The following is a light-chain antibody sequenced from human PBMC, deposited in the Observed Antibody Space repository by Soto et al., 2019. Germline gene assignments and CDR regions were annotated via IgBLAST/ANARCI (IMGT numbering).Light chain of an antibody. CDR2: DVS. J-gene: IGLJ2*01. CDR3: CAYTSSSTLV. CDR1: SSDVGCYNY. V-gene: IGLV2-14*01. Sequence: QSVLTQPASVSGSPGQSVTISCTGTSSDVGCYNYVSWYQQHPGKAPKLMIYDVSNRPSGVSNRFSSSKSGNTAALTSSGLADEDEDDYYCCAYTSSSTLVFGGGTKLTVL.